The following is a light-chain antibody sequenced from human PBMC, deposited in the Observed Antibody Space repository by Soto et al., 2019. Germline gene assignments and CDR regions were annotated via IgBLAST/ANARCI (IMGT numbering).Light chain of an antibody. CDR1: SSDVGSYNL. V-gene: IGLV2-23*01. CDR2: EGS. CDR3: CSYAGSSTLGV. J-gene: IGLJ2*01. Sequence: QSALTQPASVSGSPGQSITLSCTGTSSDVGSYNLGSWYQQHPGKAPKLMIYEGSKRPSGVSNRFSGSKSGNTASLSISGLQAEDEDDYDCCSYAGSSTLGVFGGGTKLTVL.